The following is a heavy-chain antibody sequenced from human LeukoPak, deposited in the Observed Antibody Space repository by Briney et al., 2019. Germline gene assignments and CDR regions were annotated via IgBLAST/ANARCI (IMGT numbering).Heavy chain of an antibody. CDR2: ISWNSGSI. CDR1: GFTFDDYA. D-gene: IGHD3-22*01. CDR3: AKDLYYYDSSGSYSAAFDI. V-gene: IGHV3-9*01. Sequence: SGRSLRLSCAASGFTFDDYAMHWVRQAPGKGLEWVSGISWNSGSIGYADSVKGRFTISRDNAKNSLYLQMNSLRAEDTALYYCAKDLYYYDSSGSYSAAFDIRGQGTMVTVSS. J-gene: IGHJ3*02.